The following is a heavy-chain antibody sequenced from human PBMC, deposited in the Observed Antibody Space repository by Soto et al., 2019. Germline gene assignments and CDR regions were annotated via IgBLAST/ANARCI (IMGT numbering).Heavy chain of an antibody. CDR3: ARGDVRVVASFDP. J-gene: IGHJ5*02. CDR2: INPNSGGT. Sequence: ASVKVSCKASGYTFTDYYIHWVRQAPGQGLEWMGWINPNSGGTNCAQKFQGRVTMTRDTSISTAYMELSRLISDDTAVYYCARGDVRVVASFDPWGQGALVTVSS. CDR1: GYTFTDYY. V-gene: IGHV1-2*02. D-gene: IGHD2-15*01.